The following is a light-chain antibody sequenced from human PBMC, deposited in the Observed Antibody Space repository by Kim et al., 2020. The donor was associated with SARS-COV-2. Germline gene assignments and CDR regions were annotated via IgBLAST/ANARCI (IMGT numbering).Light chain of an antibody. CDR3: LLSCRGAWV. Sequence: GGTVTSPCGSGSRAGSSGHYPAWFHQNPGRATMTLIYDTSCKHSWTPARLSGSLLGGKAALTLSGTQPEDETEYYCLLSCRGAWVFGGGTQLTVL. CDR2: DTS. J-gene: IGLJ3*02. V-gene: IGLV7-46*01. CDR1: SRAGSSGHY.